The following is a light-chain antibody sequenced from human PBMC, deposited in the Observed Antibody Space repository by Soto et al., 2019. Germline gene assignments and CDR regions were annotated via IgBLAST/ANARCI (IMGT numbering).Light chain of an antibody. V-gene: IGKV3-15*01. CDR1: QCASRQ. Sequence: TQSPDTLSLSPGERATLSCRASQCASRQYLSWYQQRPDQPPRLLIYGASTRATGIPARFSGSGSETEFTLTISSLQAEDSAVYFCQQYNNWPTWTFGQGTQEDI. J-gene: IGKJ1*01. CDR2: GAS. CDR3: QQYNNWPTWT.